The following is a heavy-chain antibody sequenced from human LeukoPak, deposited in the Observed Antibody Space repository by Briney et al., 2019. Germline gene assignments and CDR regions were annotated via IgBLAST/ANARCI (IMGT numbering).Heavy chain of an antibody. D-gene: IGHD3-3*01. J-gene: IGHJ3*02. CDR1: GGSISSYY. CDR3: ATSIFGVVRAFDI. Sequence: PSETLSLTCTVSGGSISSYYWTWIRQPPGKGLEWIGCIYYSGSTNYNPSLKSRVTISVDTSKNQFSLRLSSVTAADTAVYYCATSIFGVVRAFDIWGQGTMVTVSS. CDR2: IYYSGST. V-gene: IGHV4-59*12.